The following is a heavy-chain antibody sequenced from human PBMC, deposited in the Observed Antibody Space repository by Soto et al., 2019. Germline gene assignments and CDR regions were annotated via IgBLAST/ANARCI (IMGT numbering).Heavy chain of an antibody. CDR2: ISAYNGNT. J-gene: IGHJ6*03. CDR3: ARDLEGGWGSWTTYYYYYYYMDV. D-gene: IGHD6-13*01. Sequence: QVQLVQSGAEVKKPGASVKVSCKASGYTFTSYGISWVRQAPGQGLEWMGWISAYNGNTNYAQKLQGRVTMTTDTSTSTAYMELRSLRSDDTDVYYCARDLEGGWGSWTTYYYYYYYMDVWGKGTTVTVSS. V-gene: IGHV1-18*01. CDR1: GYTFTSYG.